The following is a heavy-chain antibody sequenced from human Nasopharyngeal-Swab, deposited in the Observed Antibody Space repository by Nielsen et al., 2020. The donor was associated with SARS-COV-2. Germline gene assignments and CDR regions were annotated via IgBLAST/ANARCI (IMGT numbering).Heavy chain of an antibody. Sequence: GGSLRLSCAASGFTFSSYAMHWVRQAPGKGLEWVAVISYDGSNKYYADSVKGRFTISRDNSKNTLYLQMSSLRAEDTAVYYCARDPDVDIVATDAFDIWGQGTMVTVSS. D-gene: IGHD5-12*01. CDR3: ARDPDVDIVATDAFDI. V-gene: IGHV3-30-3*01. J-gene: IGHJ3*02. CDR1: GFTFSSYA. CDR2: ISYDGSNK.